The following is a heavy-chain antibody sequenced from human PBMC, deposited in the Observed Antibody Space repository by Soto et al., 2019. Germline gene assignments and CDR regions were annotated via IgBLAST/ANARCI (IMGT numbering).Heavy chain of an antibody. J-gene: IGHJ5*02. V-gene: IGHV4-30-4*01. CDR3: ARGGYGELRHNWFDP. Sequence: QVQLQESGPGLVKPSQTLSLTCTVSGGSISSGDYYWSWIRQPPGKGLEWIGYIYYSGSTYYNPSLKSRVTVSVDTSKNPFSLTLSAVTAADTAVYYCARGGYGELRHNWFDPWGQRTLVTVSS. D-gene: IGHD1-26*01. CDR1: GGSISSGDYY. CDR2: IYYSGST.